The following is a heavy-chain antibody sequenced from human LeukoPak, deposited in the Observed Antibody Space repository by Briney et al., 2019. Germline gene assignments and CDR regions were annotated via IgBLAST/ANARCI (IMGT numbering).Heavy chain of an antibody. Sequence: GRSLRPSCAASGFTFSSYAMHWVRQAPGKGLEWVAVISYDGSNKYYADSVKGRFTISRDNSKNTLYLQMNSLRAEDTAVYYCAGGGITMVRGVLDYWGQGTLVTVSS. CDR2: ISYDGSNK. CDR3: AGGGITMVRGVLDY. J-gene: IGHJ4*02. CDR1: GFTFSSYA. V-gene: IGHV3-30-3*01. D-gene: IGHD3-10*01.